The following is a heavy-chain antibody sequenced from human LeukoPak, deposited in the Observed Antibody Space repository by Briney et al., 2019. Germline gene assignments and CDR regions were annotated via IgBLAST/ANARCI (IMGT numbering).Heavy chain of an antibody. J-gene: IGHJ6*02. CDR2: IMQDGSEK. V-gene: IGHV3-7*03. CDR1: GFTFSSYW. D-gene: IGHD3-22*01. Sequence: GGSLRLSCAASGFTFSSYWMNWVRQAPGKGLEWVANIMQDGSEKYYVDSVKGRFTISRDNAKNSLYLQMNSLRAEDTAVYYCARTNYYDSSGYYFMWRARDYYGMDVWGQGTTVTVSS. CDR3: ARTNYYDSSGYYFMWRARDYYGMDV.